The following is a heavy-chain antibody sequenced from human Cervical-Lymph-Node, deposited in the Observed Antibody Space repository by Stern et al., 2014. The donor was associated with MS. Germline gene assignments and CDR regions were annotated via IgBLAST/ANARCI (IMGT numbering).Heavy chain of an antibody. CDR2: IYHGGRT. Sequence: EQLQESGPGLVKPSETLSLTCTVSGAPITSYFWSWIRQPPGKELEWIGFIYHGGRTNHNPSLKSRVTFSMDTSTNQFSLKMSSVTAADTAVYYCARNTYYDSTGYLDSWGQGVLVTVSS. J-gene: IGHJ5*01. CDR1: GAPITSYF. D-gene: IGHD3-22*01. V-gene: IGHV4-59*12. CDR3: ARNTYYDSTGYLDS.